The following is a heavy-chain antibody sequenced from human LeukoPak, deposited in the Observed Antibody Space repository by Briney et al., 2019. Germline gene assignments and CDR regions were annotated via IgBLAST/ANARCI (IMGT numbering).Heavy chain of an antibody. CDR3: ARGAYYYDSSGYPDY. D-gene: IGHD3-22*01. CDR2: INPSGGST. Sequence: ASVKVSCKASGYTFTSYYMHWVRQAPGQGLEWMGIINPSGGSTSYAQKFQGWVTMTRDTSISTAYMELSRLRSDDTAVYYCARGAYYYDSSGYPDYWGQGTLVTVSS. CDR1: GYTFTSYY. J-gene: IGHJ4*02. V-gene: IGHV1-46*01.